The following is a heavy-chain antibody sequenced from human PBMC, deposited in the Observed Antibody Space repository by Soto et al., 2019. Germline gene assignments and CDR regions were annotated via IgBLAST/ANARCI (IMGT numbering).Heavy chain of an antibody. V-gene: IGHV3-66*01. Sequence: ELQLVESGGDLVPPGGSLRLSCAASGFSVSISYMSWVRQAPGKGLEWVSIIYSDGHTYFSDSVKGRFTMSRDNSKNTLYLQMSALTSEDTGVYYCAKRKYCPITTCFDYWGHGTLVTVAS. CDR2: IYSDGHT. J-gene: IGHJ4*01. D-gene: IGHD2-2*01. CDR3: AKRKYCPITTCFDY. CDR1: GFSVSISY.